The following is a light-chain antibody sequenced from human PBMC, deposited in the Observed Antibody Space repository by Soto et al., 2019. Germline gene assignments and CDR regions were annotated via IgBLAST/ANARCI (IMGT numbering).Light chain of an antibody. J-gene: IGLJ1*01. CDR1: IGDVGGYYY. V-gene: IGLV2-8*01. Sequence: QSALTQPPSASESPGQSVTISCSGTIGDVGGYYYVSWYQHHPGRAPKLLIYDVDKRPPGVPSRFSGSKSGNTASLTVSGLHADDEAHYYCLSYGGNNNYVFGTGTKLTVL. CDR2: DVD. CDR3: LSYGGNNNYV.